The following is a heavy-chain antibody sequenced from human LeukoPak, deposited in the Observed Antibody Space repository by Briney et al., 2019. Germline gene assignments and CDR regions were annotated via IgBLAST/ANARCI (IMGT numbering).Heavy chain of an antibody. CDR3: ARGFVRRSKIIVVVPAAISDY. Sequence: GGSLRLSCAASGFTFSSYWMHWVRQAPGKGLVWVSRINSDGSSTSYADSVKGRFTISRDNAKNTLYLQMNSLRAEDTAVYYCARGFVRRSKIIVVVPAAISDYWGQGTLVTVSS. J-gene: IGHJ4*02. CDR2: INSDGSST. D-gene: IGHD2-2*01. CDR1: GFTFSSYW. V-gene: IGHV3-74*01.